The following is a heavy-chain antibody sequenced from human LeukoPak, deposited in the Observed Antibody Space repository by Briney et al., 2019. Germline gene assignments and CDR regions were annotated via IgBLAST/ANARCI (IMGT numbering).Heavy chain of an antibody. V-gene: IGHV3-30*18. J-gene: IGHJ4*02. CDR2: ISYDGSNK. D-gene: IGHD5-18*01. CDR3: AKFLDTAMV. Sequence: GGSLRLSCAASGFTFSSYGMHWVRQAPGKGLEWVAVISYDGSNKYYADSVEGRFTISRDNSKNTLYLQMNSLRAEDTAVYYCAKFLDTAMVWGQGTLVTVSS. CDR1: GFTFSSYG.